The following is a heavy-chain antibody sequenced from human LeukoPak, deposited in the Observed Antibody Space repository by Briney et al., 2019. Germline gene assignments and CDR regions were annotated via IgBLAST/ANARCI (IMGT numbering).Heavy chain of an antibody. Sequence: SETLSLTCTVSSGSISSTSYYWGWIRQPPGKGLEWIGEINHSGSTNYNPSLKSRVTISVDTSKNQFSLKLSSVTAADTAVYYCASGYYDSSGPFDYWGQGTLVTASS. CDR3: ASGYYDSSGPFDY. CDR2: INHSGST. D-gene: IGHD3-22*01. CDR1: SGSISSTSYY. V-gene: IGHV4-39*07. J-gene: IGHJ4*02.